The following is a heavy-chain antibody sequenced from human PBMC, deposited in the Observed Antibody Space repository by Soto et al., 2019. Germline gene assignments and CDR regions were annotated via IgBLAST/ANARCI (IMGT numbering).Heavy chain of an antibody. D-gene: IGHD3-22*01. CDR3: AKGYQHYYYDSSGYNWFDP. CDR2: IDWDDDK. J-gene: IGHJ5*02. Sequence: SGPTLVNPTQTLTLTCTFSGFSLRTSGMCVSWIRQPPGKALEWLALIDWDDDKYYSTSLKTRLTISRDNSKNTLYLQMNSLRAEDTAVYYCAKGYQHYYYDSSGYNWFDPWGQGTLVTVSS. V-gene: IGHV2-70*02. CDR1: GFSLRTSGMC.